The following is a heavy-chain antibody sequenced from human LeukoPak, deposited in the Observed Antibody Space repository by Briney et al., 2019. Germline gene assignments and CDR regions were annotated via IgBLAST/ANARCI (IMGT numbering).Heavy chain of an antibody. V-gene: IGHV3-30*02. Sequence: GGSLRLSCAASGFTFSSYGMHWVRQAPGKGLEWVAFIRYDGSNKYYADSVKGRFTISRDNSKNTLYLQMNSLRAEDTAVYYCAKEFSSAATPGRAFDIWGQGTVVTVSS. CDR3: AKEFSSAATPGRAFDI. J-gene: IGHJ3*02. CDR1: GFTFSSYG. CDR2: IRYDGSNK. D-gene: IGHD2-15*01.